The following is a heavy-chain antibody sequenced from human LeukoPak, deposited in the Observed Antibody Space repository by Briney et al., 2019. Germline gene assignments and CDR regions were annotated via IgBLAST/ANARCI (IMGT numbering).Heavy chain of an antibody. J-gene: IGHJ4*02. V-gene: IGHV3-23*01. CDR1: SGSISSSN. Sequence: GTLSLTCAVSSGSISSSNWWSWVRQAPGKGLEWVSAISGSGGSTYYADSVKGRFTISRDNSKNTLYLQMNSLRAEDTAVYYCAKDLYYYGSGSSGFDYWGQGTLVTVSS. CDR2: ISGSGGST. CDR3: AKDLYYYGSGSSGFDY. D-gene: IGHD3-10*01.